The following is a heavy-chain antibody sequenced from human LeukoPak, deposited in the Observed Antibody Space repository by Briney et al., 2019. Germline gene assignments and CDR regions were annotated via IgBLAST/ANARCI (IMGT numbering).Heavy chain of an antibody. D-gene: IGHD2-8*01. CDR1: GLTFSSYW. V-gene: IGHV3-74*01. Sequence: PGGSLRLSCAASGLTFSSYWMHWVRQAPVKGLVWVSRINTDGSSTSYADSVKGRFTISRDNAKNTLYLQMNSLRAEDTAVYYCARDYCTNGVCYGYYLDYWGQGTLVTVSS. J-gene: IGHJ4*02. CDR3: ARDYCTNGVCYGYYLDY. CDR2: INTDGSST.